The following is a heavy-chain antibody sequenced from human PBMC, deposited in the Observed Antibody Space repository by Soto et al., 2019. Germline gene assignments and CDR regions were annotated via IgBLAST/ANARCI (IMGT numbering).Heavy chain of an antibody. CDR2: IYYSGST. Sequence: SETLSLTCTVSGGSISSYSWSWIRQPPGKGLECIGYIYYSGSTNYNPSLKSRVTISVDTSKNQFSLRLGSVTAVDTATYYCARIRAVGDGYNTYNWFDPWGQGTLVNVSS. J-gene: IGHJ5*02. V-gene: IGHV4-59*01. CDR1: GGSISSYS. CDR3: ARIRAVGDGYNTYNWFDP. D-gene: IGHD2-21*01.